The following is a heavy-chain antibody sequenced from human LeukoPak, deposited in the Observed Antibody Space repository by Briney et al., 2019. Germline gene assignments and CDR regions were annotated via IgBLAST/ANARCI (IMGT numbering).Heavy chain of an antibody. Sequence: SETLSLTCAVHGGSFSGYYWSWIRQPPGKGLEWIGEINHSGSTNYNPSLKSRVTISVDTSKNQFSLKLSSVTAADTAVYYCARAGTGEYYYDSSGYYPFDYWGQGTLVTVSS. CDR3: ARAGTGEYYYDSSGYYPFDY. J-gene: IGHJ4*02. V-gene: IGHV4-34*01. CDR2: INHSGST. CDR1: GGSFSGYY. D-gene: IGHD3-22*01.